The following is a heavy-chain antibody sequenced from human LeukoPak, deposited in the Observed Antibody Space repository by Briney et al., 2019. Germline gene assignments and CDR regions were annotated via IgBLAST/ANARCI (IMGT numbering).Heavy chain of an antibody. CDR2: IYYSGST. V-gene: IGHV4-59*08. Sequence: SETLPLTCTVSGGSISSYYWSWIRQPPGKGLEWIGYIYYSGSTNYNPSLKSRVTISVDTSKNQFSLKLSSVTAADTAVYYCASSPRDDAFDIWGQGTMVTVSS. CDR3: ASSPRDDAFDI. J-gene: IGHJ3*02. CDR1: GGSISSYY.